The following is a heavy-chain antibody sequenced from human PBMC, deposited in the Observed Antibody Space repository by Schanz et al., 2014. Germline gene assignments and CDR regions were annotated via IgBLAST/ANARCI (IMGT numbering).Heavy chain of an antibody. Sequence: EAQLLESGGGLIQPGGSLRLSCAASGFTFRSYAMSWVRQAPGKGLEWVSVISGSGDHTHYADSVKGRFTISRDTSGNTLYLQVNSQTGEDTAVYYCAKDGVPSPWVWFGGYCYSGGEDSWGQGTLVTVSS. CDR2: ISGSGDHT. J-gene: IGHJ4*02. CDR3: AKDGVPSPWVWFGGYCYSGGEDS. D-gene: IGHD2-21*02. V-gene: IGHV3-23*01. CDR1: GFTFRSYA.